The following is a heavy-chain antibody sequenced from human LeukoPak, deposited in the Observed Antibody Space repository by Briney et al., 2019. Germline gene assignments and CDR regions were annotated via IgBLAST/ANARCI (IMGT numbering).Heavy chain of an antibody. CDR2: ISSSGSTI. CDR3: AVTSGWIRY. CDR1: GFTFSNYE. Sequence: GGSLRLPCAASGFTFSNYEMNWVRQAPGKGLEWVSYISSSGSTIYYADSVKGRFTISRDNAKNSLYLQMNSLRVEDMAVYYCAVTSGWIRYWGQGTLVTVSS. V-gene: IGHV3-48*03. D-gene: IGHD6-19*01. J-gene: IGHJ4*02.